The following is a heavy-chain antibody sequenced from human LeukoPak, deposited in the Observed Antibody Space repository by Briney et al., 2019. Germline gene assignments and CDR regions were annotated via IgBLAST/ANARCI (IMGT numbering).Heavy chain of an antibody. Sequence: ASVKVSCKASGYAFTDYYMHWVRQAPGQGLEWMGWINPNSGGTSYAQNFQGRVTMTRDTSISTAYMELNTLRSDDTAVYYCARARTIVVXXXXXXWFXP. CDR1: GYAFTDYY. D-gene: IGHD2-2*01. J-gene: IGHJ5*02. V-gene: IGHV1-2*02. CDR2: INPNSGGT. CDR3: ARARTIVVXXXXXXWFXP.